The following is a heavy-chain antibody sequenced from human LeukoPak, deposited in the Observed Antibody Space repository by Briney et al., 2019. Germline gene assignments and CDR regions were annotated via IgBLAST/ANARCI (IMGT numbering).Heavy chain of an antibody. CDR1: GGSFSGYY. V-gene: IGHV4-34*01. J-gene: IGHJ5*02. CDR2: INHSGST. D-gene: IGHD4-17*01. CDR3: ARVGSPDDYGDYPGLDP. Sequence: SETLSLTCAVYGGSFSGYYWSWIRQPPGKGLEWIGEINHSGSTNYNPSLKSRVTISVDTSENQFSLKLSSVTAADTAVYYCARVGSPDDYGDYPGLDPWGQGTLVTVSS.